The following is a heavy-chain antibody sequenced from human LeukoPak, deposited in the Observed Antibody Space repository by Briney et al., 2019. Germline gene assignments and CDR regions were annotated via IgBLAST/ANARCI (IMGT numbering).Heavy chain of an antibody. CDR2: IYTSGST. J-gene: IGHJ5*02. Sequence: SETLSLTCTVSGGSISSYYWSWIRQPPGKGLEWIGYIYTSGSTNYNPSLKSRVTISVDTSKNQFSLKLSSVTAADTAVYYCARHRSQLRGFDPWGQGTLVTVSS. CDR1: GGSISSYY. D-gene: IGHD5-18*01. V-gene: IGHV4-4*09. CDR3: ARHRSQLRGFDP.